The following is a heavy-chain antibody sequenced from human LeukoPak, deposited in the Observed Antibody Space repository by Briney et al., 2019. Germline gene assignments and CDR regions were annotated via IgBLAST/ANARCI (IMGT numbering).Heavy chain of an antibody. V-gene: IGHV3-7*01. J-gene: IGHJ4*02. CDR2: IKQDSSAT. Sequence: PGGSLRLSRAASGVIPCSNYMSWVRHAPGTGLGCVANIKQDSSATAYVGSVRGRFTISRDNAKNSLYLQMNSLRAEDTAVYYCARWSYSSGCFIDYWGQGTLVTVSS. CDR3: ARWSYSSGCFIDY. CDR1: GVIPCSNY. D-gene: IGHD6-19*01.